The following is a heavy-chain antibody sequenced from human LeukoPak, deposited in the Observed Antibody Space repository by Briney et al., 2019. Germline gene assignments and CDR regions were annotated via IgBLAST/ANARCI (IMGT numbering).Heavy chain of an antibody. Sequence: EASVKVSCTASGYSFTGYYMHGVRQAPGQGLEWMGWINPNSGGTNFAQKFQGRVTMTRDTSISTAYMDLSRLRSDDTAVYYCATGTPYVSGSYHWSWGQGTLVTVSS. CDR1: GYSFTGYY. D-gene: IGHD3-16*02. CDR3: ATGTPYVSGSYHWS. CDR2: INPNSGGT. J-gene: IGHJ5*02. V-gene: IGHV1-2*02.